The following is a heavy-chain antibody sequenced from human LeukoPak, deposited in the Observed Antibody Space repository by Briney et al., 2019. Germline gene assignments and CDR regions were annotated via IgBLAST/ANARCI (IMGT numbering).Heavy chain of an antibody. CDR1: GGSFSGYY. Sequence: SETLSLTCAVSGGSFSGYYWSWIRQLPGKGLEWIGEMNESGGTTHHPSLKSRVTMSVDPSKNQLSLKLTSVTAADTAVYYCARGLRAARLASWGQGTLVTVSS. CDR2: MNESGGT. J-gene: IGHJ5*02. V-gene: IGHV4-34*01. D-gene: IGHD6-6*01. CDR3: ARGLRAARLAS.